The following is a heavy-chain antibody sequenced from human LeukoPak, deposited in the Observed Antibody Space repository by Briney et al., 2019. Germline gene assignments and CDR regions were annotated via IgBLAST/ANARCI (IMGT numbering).Heavy chain of an antibody. Sequence: GASVKVSCKASGGTFSSYAISWVRQAPGQGLEWMGGIIPIFGTANYAQKFQGRVTITADEFTSTAYMELSSLRSEDTAVYYCARTEETGTTGPFDYWGQGTLVTVSS. CDR2: IIPIFGTA. V-gene: IGHV1-69*13. CDR3: ARTEETGTTGPFDY. J-gene: IGHJ4*02. D-gene: IGHD1-1*01. CDR1: GGTFSSYA.